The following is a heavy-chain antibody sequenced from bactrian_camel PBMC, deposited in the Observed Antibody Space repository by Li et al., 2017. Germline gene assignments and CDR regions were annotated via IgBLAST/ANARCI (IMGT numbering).Heavy chain of an antibody. CDR3: ATTGFDF. CDR2: MCLGTGVT. D-gene: IGHD5*01. V-gene: IGHV3S1*01. CDR1: GFIAIPYC. J-gene: IGHJ4*01. Sequence: HVQLVESGGGLVQPGGSLRLSCAASGFIAIPYCVYWVRQAPGKGLEYVSKMCLGTGVTYYADSVKGRFTASRDNAKSTVYLQIDSLKFEDTALYYCATTGFDFWGQGTQVTVS.